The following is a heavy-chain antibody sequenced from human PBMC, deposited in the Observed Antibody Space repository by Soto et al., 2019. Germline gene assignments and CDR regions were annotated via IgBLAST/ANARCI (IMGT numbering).Heavy chain of an antibody. Sequence: GGSLRLSCAASGFTFSSYATSWVRQAPGKGLEWVSAISGSGGATYYADSVKGRFTISRDNSKNTLSLQMNSLRAEDTAVYYCAKDNYDILTGYPYYFDYWGQGTLVTVSS. CDR3: AKDNYDILTGYPYYFDY. D-gene: IGHD3-9*01. CDR2: ISGSGGAT. J-gene: IGHJ4*02. V-gene: IGHV3-23*01. CDR1: GFTFSSYA.